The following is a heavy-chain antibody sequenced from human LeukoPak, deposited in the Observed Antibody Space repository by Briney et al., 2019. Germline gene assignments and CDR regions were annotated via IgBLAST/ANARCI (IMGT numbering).Heavy chain of an antibody. J-gene: IGHJ4*02. Sequence: SETLSLTCTVSGGSISGGSYFWGWIRQPPGKGLEWVGSIYSSGSTYSNPSLKGRVTISGDTSTNQFSLRLSSVTAADTAVYYCARSMTTVTVPDYWGQGTLVTVSS. CDR1: GGSISGGSYF. D-gene: IGHD4-17*01. V-gene: IGHV4-39*01. CDR2: IYSSGST. CDR3: ARSMTTVTVPDY.